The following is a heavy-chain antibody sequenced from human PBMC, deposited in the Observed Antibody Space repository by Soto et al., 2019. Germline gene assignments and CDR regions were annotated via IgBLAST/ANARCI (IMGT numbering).Heavy chain of an antibody. Sequence: ASVKVSCKASGYTFTSYAMHWVRQAPGQRLEWMGWINAGNGNTKYSQKFQGRVTITRDTSASTAYMELSSLRSEDTAVYYCARAPGYGDHYYYGMDVWGKGTTVTVSS. CDR1: GYTFTSYA. J-gene: IGHJ6*04. V-gene: IGHV1-3*01. CDR2: INAGNGNT. D-gene: IGHD3-10*01. CDR3: ARAPGYGDHYYYGMDV.